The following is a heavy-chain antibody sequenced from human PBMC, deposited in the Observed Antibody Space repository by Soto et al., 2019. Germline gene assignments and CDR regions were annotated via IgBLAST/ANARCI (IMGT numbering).Heavy chain of an antibody. V-gene: IGHV4-61*01. D-gene: IGHD3-16*01. Sequence: QVQLQESGPGLVKPSETLSLTCSVSDGSVNTGNYYWSWIRQPPGKGLEWIGHIYYIGTTNYNPYLKSPVTISVDTSKNQFSPKVTSVTAADTAVYFCAREEKQLSRYGGDFDYWGQGILVTVSS. CDR2: IYYIGTT. CDR3: AREEKQLSRYGGDFDY. CDR1: DGSVNTGNYY. J-gene: IGHJ4*02.